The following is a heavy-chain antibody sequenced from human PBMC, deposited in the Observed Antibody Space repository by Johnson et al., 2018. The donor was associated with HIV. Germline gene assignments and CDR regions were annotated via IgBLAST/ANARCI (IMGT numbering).Heavy chain of an antibody. CDR3: AGVAPAHDALYI. V-gene: IGHV3-30*04. CDR1: GFTFSSYA. Sequence: QVQLVESGGGLVQPGGSLRLSCAASGFTFSSYAMHWVRQAPGKGLEWVAVISYDGSNKYYADSVKGRFTISRDNAKNTLYLQMHSLRAEDTAVYYCAGVAPAHDALYIWGQGTMVTGSS. CDR2: ISYDGSNK. J-gene: IGHJ3*02. D-gene: IGHD2-2*01.